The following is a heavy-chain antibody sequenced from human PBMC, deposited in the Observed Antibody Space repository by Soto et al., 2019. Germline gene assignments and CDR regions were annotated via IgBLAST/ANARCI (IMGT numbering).Heavy chain of an antibody. CDR1: GGTFSSYA. Sequence: ASVKVSCKASGGTFSSYAISWVRQAPGQGLEWMGGIIPIFGTANYAQKFQGRVTITADESTSTAYMELSSLRSEDTAVYYCATYFRSQNWFDPWGQGTMVTVYS. J-gene: IGHJ5*02. D-gene: IGHD1-26*01. CDR2: IIPIFGTA. V-gene: IGHV1-69*13. CDR3: ATYFRSQNWFDP.